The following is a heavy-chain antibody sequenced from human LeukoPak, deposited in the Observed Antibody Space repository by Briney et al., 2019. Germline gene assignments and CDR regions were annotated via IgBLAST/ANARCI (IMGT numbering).Heavy chain of an antibody. CDR2: ITSNGDRT. V-gene: IGHV3-64*04. CDR1: GFTFSSSA. J-gene: IGHJ4*02. D-gene: IGHD6-19*01. CDR3: AKGKDSVAGATNDY. Sequence: GGSLRLSCSASGFTFSSSAMHCVRQAPGKGLEYVSAITSNGDRTYYAGSVKGRFTISRDNAKNSLYLQMNSLRAEDTAVYYCAKGKDSVAGATNDYWGQGTLVTVSS.